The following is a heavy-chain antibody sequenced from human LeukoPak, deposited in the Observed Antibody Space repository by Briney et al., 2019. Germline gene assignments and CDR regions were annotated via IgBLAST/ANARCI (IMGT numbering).Heavy chain of an antibody. CDR2: LSAYNGNT. D-gene: IGHD3-22*01. CDR3: ARVIPDYYDSSGYPLFFDY. J-gene: IGHJ4*02. CDR1: GYTFSNYG. Sequence: ASVKVSCKASGYTFSNYGISWVRQAPGQGLEWLGWLSAYNGNTHYAQKLQGRVTLTTDTSTSTAYMEVRRLRCDDTAVYFCARVIPDYYDSSGYPLFFDYWGQGTLVTVSS. V-gene: IGHV1-18*01.